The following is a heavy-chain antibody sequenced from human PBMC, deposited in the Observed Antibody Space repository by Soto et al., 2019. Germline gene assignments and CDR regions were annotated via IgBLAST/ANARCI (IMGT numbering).Heavy chain of an antibody. CDR3: AREPGRITIFGVVPYYMDV. J-gene: IGHJ6*03. D-gene: IGHD3-3*01. V-gene: IGHV3-66*01. Sequence: GSLRLSCAASGFTVSSNYMSWVRQAPGKGLEWVSVIYSGGSTYYADSVKGRFTISRDNSKNTLYLQMNSLRAEDTAVYYCAREPGRITIFGVVPYYMDVWGKGTTVTVSS. CDR2: IYSGGST. CDR1: GFTVSSNY.